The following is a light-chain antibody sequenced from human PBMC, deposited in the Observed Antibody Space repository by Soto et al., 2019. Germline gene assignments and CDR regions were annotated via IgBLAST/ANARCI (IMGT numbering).Light chain of an antibody. CDR3: QQYGSSPLST. CDR1: QSVSSSY. CDR2: GAS. V-gene: IGKV3-20*01. Sequence: IVLTKSPGTLSLSAGERLTLSWRASQSVSSSYLAWYQQKPGQAPRLLIYGASSRATGIPDRFSGSGSGTDLTLTISRLEPEDFAVYYCQQYGSSPLSTFGQGTKVDIK. J-gene: IGKJ1*01.